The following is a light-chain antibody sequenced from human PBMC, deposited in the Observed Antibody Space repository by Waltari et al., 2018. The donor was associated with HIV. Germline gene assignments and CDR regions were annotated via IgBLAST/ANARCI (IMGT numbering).Light chain of an antibody. CDR2: RNN. Sequence: QSVLTQPPSASGTPGQRVTIPCSGRSSNTGSNYVYWYQQLPGTAPRLLFYRNNQRPSGVPDRFSGSKSGTSASLAISGLRSEDEADYYCATWDDSLNVVFGGGTKLTVL. CDR3: ATWDDSLNVV. J-gene: IGLJ3*02. CDR1: SSNTGSNY. V-gene: IGLV1-47*01.